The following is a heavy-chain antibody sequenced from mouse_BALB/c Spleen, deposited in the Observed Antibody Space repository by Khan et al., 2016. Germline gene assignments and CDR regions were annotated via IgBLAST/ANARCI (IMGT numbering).Heavy chain of an antibody. D-gene: IGHD1-1*01. J-gene: IGHJ4*01. CDR1: GYAFTNYG. CDR2: IKTYSGES. Sequence: QIQLVQSGPELKKPGETVKISCKASGYAFTNYGMNWVKQAPGKGLKWMGWIKTYSGESTYADDFKGRLAFSLETSASTADLQINSLKNEDMATYFCARSRLLDLYYAMDYWGQGTSVTVSS. CDR3: ARSRLLDLYYAMDY. V-gene: IGHV9-1*02.